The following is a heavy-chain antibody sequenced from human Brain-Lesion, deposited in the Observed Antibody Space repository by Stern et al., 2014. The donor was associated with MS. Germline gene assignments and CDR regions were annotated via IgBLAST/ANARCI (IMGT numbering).Heavy chain of an antibody. CDR1: GFTFDDYA. CDR3: ARDITGSSAYFAY. V-gene: IGHV3-9*01. D-gene: IGHD1-14*01. Sequence: EVQLVESGGDLVQPSRSLRLSCAAFGFTFDDYAMHWVRQAPGPGLAWVAGISWNSGTIGYADSVKGRFTTSRDNAYSSLYLQMNSLRPEDTALYYCARDITGSSAYFAYWGQGTLVTVSS. CDR2: ISWNSGTI. J-gene: IGHJ4*02.